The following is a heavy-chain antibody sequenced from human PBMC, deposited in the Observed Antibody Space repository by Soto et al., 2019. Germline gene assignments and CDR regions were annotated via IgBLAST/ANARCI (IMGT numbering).Heavy chain of an antibody. V-gene: IGHV4-31*03. D-gene: IGHD2-15*01. Sequence: SETLSLTCTVSGGSISSGGYYWSWIRQHPGKGLEWIGYIYYSGSTYYNPSLKSRVTISVDTSKNQFSLKLSSLTAADTAVYYCARLVVAAPNWFDPWGQGTLVTVSS. J-gene: IGHJ5*02. CDR2: IYYSGST. CDR1: GGSISSGGYY. CDR3: ARLVVAAPNWFDP.